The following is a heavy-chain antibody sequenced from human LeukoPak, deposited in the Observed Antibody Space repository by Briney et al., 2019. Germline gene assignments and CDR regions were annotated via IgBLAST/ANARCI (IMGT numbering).Heavy chain of an antibody. CDR1: GFTFSSYS. V-gene: IGHV3-7*01. J-gene: IGHJ6*02. Sequence: PGGSLRLSCAASGFTFSSYSMNWVRQAPGKGLEWVANIKQDGSEKYYVDSVKGRFTISRDNAKNSLYLQMNSLRAEDTAVYYCARDRSSGWYYYYGMDVWGQGTTVTVSS. CDR2: IKQDGSEK. CDR3: ARDRSSGWYYYYGMDV. D-gene: IGHD6-19*01.